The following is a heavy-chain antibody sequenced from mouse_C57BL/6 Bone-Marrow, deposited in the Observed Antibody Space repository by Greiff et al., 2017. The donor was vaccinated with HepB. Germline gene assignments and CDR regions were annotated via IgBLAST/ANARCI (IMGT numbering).Heavy chain of an antibody. Sequence: VQLVESGAELVRPGTSVKVSCKASGYAFTNYLIEWVKQRPGQGLEWIGVINPGSGGTNYNEKFKGKATLTADKSSSTAYMQLSSLTSEDSAVYFCAYYDYDDGVDYGGQGTTLTVSS. CDR3: AYYDYDDGVDY. CDR2: INPGSGGT. J-gene: IGHJ2*01. D-gene: IGHD2-4*01. V-gene: IGHV1-54*01. CDR1: GYAFTNYL.